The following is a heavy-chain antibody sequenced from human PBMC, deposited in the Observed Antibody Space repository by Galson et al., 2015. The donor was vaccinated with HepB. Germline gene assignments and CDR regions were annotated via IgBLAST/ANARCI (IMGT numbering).Heavy chain of an antibody. V-gene: IGHV3-23*01. J-gene: IGHJ5*02. CDR1: GFTFSSYA. CDR3: ARGGGLPRIHEFVTHNWFDP. Sequence: SLRLSCAASGFTFSSYAMSWVRQAPGKGLEWVSAISGSGGSTYYAGSVKGRFTISRDNSKNTLYLQMNSLRAEDTAVYYCARGGGLPRIHEFVTHNWFDPWGQGTLVTVSS. CDR2: ISGSGGST. D-gene: IGHD2-15*01.